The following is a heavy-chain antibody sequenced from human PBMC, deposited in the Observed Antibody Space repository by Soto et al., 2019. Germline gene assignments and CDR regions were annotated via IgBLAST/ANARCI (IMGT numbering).Heavy chain of an antibody. D-gene: IGHD5-18*01. CDR3: AKDRGAYSYAFYFFDY. J-gene: IGHJ4*02. V-gene: IGHV3-30*18. CDR1: GFTFSSYG. CDR2: ISYDGSNN. Sequence: PGGSLRLSCAASGFTFSSYGMHWVRQAPGKGLEWVALISYDGSNNYYADSVKGRFTISRDISKNTLYLQMNSLRAEDTAVYYCAKDRGAYSYAFYFFDYWAQGTLVPVS.